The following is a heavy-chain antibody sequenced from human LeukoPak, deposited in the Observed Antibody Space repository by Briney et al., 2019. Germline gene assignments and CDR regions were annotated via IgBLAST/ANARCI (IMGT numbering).Heavy chain of an antibody. CDR3: ARDCSSTSCYLPGMDV. CDR1: GYTFTGYY. D-gene: IGHD2-2*01. V-gene: IGHV1-2*02. Sequence: ASVKVSCKASGYTFTGYYMHWVRQAPGQGLEWMGWINPNSGGTNYAQKFQGRVTMTRDTSISTAYMELSRLRSDDTAVYYCARDCSSTSCYLPGMDVWGQGTTVTVSS. J-gene: IGHJ6*02. CDR2: INPNSGGT.